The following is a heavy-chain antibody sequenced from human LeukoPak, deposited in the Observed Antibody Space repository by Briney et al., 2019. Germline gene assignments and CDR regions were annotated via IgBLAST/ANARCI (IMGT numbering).Heavy chain of an antibody. CDR1: GGSVSSGSYY. D-gene: IGHD3-22*01. CDR3: ARERRYYYDSSGPNFDY. J-gene: IGHJ4*02. V-gene: IGHV4-61*01. CDR2: IYYSGST. Sequence: SETLSLTCTVSGGSVSSGSYYWSWIRQPPGKGLEWIGYIYYSGSTYYNPSLKSRVTISVDTSKNQFSLKLSSVTAADTAVYYCARERRYYYDSSGPNFDYWGQGTLVTVSS.